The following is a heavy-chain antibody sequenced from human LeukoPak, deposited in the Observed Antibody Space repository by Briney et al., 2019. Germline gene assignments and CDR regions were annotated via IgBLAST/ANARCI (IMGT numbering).Heavy chain of an antibody. CDR1: GYTFTSYG. Sequence: ASVKVSCKASGYTFTSYGISWVRQAPGQGLEWMGWINAYNGNTNYAQKLQGRVTMTTDTSTSTAYMELRSLRSDDTAVYYCARDMYSSSSLGDYYYMDVWGKGTTVTVSS. CDR3: ARDMYSSSSLGDYYYMDV. D-gene: IGHD6-6*01. V-gene: IGHV1-18*01. CDR2: INAYNGNT. J-gene: IGHJ6*03.